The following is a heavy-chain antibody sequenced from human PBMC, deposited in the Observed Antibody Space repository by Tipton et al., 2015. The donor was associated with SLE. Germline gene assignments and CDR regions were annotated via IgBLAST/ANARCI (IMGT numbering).Heavy chain of an antibody. CDR2: IYYSGST. CDR1: GGSISSSSYY. Sequence: LRLSCTVSGGSISSSSYYWGWIRQPPGKGLEWIGSIYYSGSTYYNPSLKSRVTISVDTSKNQFSLKLSSVTAADTAVYYCAREDYDSSGYLNDAFDIWGQGTMVTVSS. D-gene: IGHD3-22*01. CDR3: AREDYDSSGYLNDAFDI. J-gene: IGHJ3*02. V-gene: IGHV4-39*02.